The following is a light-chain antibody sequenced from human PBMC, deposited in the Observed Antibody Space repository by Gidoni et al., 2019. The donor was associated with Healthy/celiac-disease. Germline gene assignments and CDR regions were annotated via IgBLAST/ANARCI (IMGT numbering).Light chain of an antibody. J-gene: IGKJ3*01. CDR3: QQYGSSPQT. CDR1: QSVSSSY. CDR2: GAS. Sequence: DIVLTQSPCPLSLSPGERATLACRASQSVSSSYLAWYQQKPGQAPRLLIYGASSRATGIPDRFSGSGSGTDFTLTISRLEPEDFAVYYCQQYGSSPQTFGPGTKVDIK. V-gene: IGKV3-20*01.